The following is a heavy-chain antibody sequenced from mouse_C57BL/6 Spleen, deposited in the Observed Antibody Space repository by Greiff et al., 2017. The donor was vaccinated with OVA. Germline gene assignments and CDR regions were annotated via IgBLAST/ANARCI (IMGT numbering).Heavy chain of an antibody. CDR1: GYSITSGYY. CDR2: ISYDGSN. CDR3: AREGNWLFDY. V-gene: IGHV3-6*01. J-gene: IGHJ2*01. Sequence: EVKLQESGPGLVKPSQSLSLTCSVTGYSITSGYYWNWIRQFPGNKLEWMGYISYDGSNNYNPSLKNRISITRDTSKNQFFLKLNSVTTEDTATYYCAREGNWLFDYWGQGTTLTVSS. D-gene: IGHD4-1*01.